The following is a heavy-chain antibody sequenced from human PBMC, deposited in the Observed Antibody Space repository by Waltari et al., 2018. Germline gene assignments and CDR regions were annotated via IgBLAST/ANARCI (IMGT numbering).Heavy chain of an antibody. CDR1: GGTFSSYD. CDR2: IIPILGIA. Sequence: QVQLVQSGAEVKKPGSSVKVSCKASGGTFSSYDISWVRQAPGQGLEWMGGIIPILGIANYAQKFQGRVTITADKSTSTAYMELSSLRSEDTAVYYCARLINFWSGYYTGFSQDYGMDVWGQGTTVTVSS. J-gene: IGHJ6*02. D-gene: IGHD3-3*01. CDR3: ARLINFWSGYYTGFSQDYGMDV. V-gene: IGHV1-69*10.